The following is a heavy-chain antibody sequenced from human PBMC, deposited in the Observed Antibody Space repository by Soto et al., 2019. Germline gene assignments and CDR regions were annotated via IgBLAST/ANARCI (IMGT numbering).Heavy chain of an antibody. CDR1: GGSFSGYY. CDR3: ARTVRGFIYLNWFGP. CDR2: INHSGST. V-gene: IGHV4-34*01. D-gene: IGHD3-10*01. J-gene: IGHJ5*02. Sequence: SETVSLTYAVYGGSFSGYYWSWTRQPPGKELEWIGEINHSGSTNYNPSLKSRVTISVDTSKNQFSLKLSSVTAADTAVYYCARTVRGFIYLNWFGPWGEGTLVTVCS.